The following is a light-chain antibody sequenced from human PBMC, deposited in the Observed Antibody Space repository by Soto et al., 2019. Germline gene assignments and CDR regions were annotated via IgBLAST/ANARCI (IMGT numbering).Light chain of an antibody. J-gene: IGKJ4*01. CDR3: QQVKSYPRT. CDR2: AES. CDR1: QGIAGS. Sequence: DIQLTQSPSLLSASVGDRVTITCRASQGIAGSLAWYQQKPGNPPKLLIYAESTLQSGVPSRFSGSGSGTRGTLTISSLQPEDFATYYCQQVKSYPRTFGGGTKVDI. V-gene: IGKV1-9*01.